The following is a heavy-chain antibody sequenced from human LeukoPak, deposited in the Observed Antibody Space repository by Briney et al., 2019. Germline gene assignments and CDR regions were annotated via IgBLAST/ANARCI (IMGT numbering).Heavy chain of an antibody. D-gene: IGHD3-16*01. CDR3: ARAIGVTFGGVISDWFDP. CDR2: IYYSGST. V-gene: IGHV4-31*03. Sequence: NPSETLSLTCTVSGGSISSGGYYWSWIRRHPGKGLEWIGYIYYSGSTYYNPSLKSRVTISVDTSKNQFSLKLSSVTAADTAVYYCARAIGVTFGGVISDWFDPWGQGTLVTVSS. J-gene: IGHJ5*02. CDR1: GGSISSGGYY.